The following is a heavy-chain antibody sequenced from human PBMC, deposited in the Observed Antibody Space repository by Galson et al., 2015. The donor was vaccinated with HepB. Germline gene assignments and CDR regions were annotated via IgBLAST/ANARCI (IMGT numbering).Heavy chain of an antibody. J-gene: IGHJ4*02. V-gene: IGHV6-1*01. CDR2: TYYRSKRYN. D-gene: IGHD3-10*01. CDR1: GASFPSNSSA. CDR3: AREWFGAFSWLGS. Sequence: SSISGASFPSNSSAWNCIRQSPSTGPEWLGRTYYRSKRYNDYAVSVKSRITINPDTSKNQFSLQLNSVTPADTAVYYCAREWFGAFSWLGSWGQGTLVTVSS.